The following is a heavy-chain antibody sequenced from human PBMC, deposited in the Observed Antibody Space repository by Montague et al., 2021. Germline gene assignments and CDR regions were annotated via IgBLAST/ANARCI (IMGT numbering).Heavy chain of an antibody. D-gene: IGHD1-26*01. CDR3: ARHKTGERGFDV. CDR1: GGSFSGYY. V-gene: IGHV4-34*01. CDR2: IYHSGST. Sequence: SETLSLTCAVYGGSFSGYYWSWIRQPPGKGLEWIGEIYHSGSTNYNPSLKSRVTISVDTSKNQFSLKLSSVTAADTAVYYCARHKTGERGFDVWGKGTTVTVSS. J-gene: IGHJ6*04.